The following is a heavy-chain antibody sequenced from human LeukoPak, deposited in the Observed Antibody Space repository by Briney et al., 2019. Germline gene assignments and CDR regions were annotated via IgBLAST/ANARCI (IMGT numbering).Heavy chain of an antibody. Sequence: GGSLRLSCAASGFTFSTYWMSWVRQAQGKGLEWVANIKQDGSEKYYVDSVKGRFTISRDNAKNSLFLQMNSLRAEDTAVYYCARVRLLYDFWSGLDYWGQGTLVTVSS. CDR3: ARVRLLYDFWSGLDY. D-gene: IGHD3-3*01. V-gene: IGHV3-7*01. J-gene: IGHJ4*02. CDR2: IKQDGSEK. CDR1: GFTFSTYW.